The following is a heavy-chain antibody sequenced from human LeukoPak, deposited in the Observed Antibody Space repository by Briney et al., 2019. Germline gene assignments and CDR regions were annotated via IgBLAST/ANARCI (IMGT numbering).Heavy chain of an antibody. CDR3: ARGAMITFGGVIARAFDI. CDR1: GFTFSSYT. CDR2: ISGSGGST. V-gene: IGHV3-23*01. D-gene: IGHD3-16*02. J-gene: IGHJ3*02. Sequence: GGSLRLSCAASGFTFSSYTMNWVRQAPGKGLEWVSAISGSGGSTYYADSVKGRFTISRENAKNSLYLQMNSLRAGDTAVYYCARGAMITFGGVIARAFDIWGQGTMVTVSS.